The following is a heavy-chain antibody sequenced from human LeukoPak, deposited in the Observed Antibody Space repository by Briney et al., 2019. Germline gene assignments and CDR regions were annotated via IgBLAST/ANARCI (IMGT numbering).Heavy chain of an antibody. V-gene: IGHV1-2*02. CDR1: GYTFTGYY. Sequence: ASVKVSCKASGYTFTGYYMHWVRQAPGQGLEWMGWINPNSGGTNYAQKFQGRVTMTRDTSISTAYMELSRLRSDDTAVYYCAREGYSSGNFDYWVQGTLVTVSS. CDR3: AREGYSSGNFDY. CDR2: INPNSGGT. D-gene: IGHD6-19*01. J-gene: IGHJ4*02.